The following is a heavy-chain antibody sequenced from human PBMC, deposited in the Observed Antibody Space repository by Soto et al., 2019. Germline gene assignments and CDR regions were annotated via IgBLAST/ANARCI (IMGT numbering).Heavy chain of an antibody. D-gene: IGHD6-13*01. CDR1: GGSISSSSYY. V-gene: IGHV4-39*07. J-gene: IGHJ5*02. CDR2: IYYSGST. Sequence: PSETLSLTCTVSGGSISSSSYYWGWIRQPPGKGLERIGSIYYSGSTYYNPSLKSRVTISVDTSKNQFSLKLSSVTAADTAVYYCARDRAAAGDNWFDPWDQGTLVTVSS. CDR3: ARDRAAAGDNWFDP.